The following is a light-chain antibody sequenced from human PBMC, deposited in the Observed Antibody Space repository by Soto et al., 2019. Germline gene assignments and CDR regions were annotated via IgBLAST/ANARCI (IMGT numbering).Light chain of an antibody. CDR3: QHYDSSPGFT. CDR1: QSFHTNY. J-gene: IGKJ4*01. CDR2: GAS. Sequence: EIVLTQSPGTLSLSPGERATLSCRASQSFHTNYLAWYQQGPGQAPRLLIYGASNRASGIPERFSGSGSGTDFTLTINRLEPEDSAVYYCQHYDSSPGFTFGGGTKVEIK. V-gene: IGKV3-20*01.